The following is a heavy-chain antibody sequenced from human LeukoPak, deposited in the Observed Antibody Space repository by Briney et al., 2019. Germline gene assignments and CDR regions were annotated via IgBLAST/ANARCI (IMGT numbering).Heavy chain of an antibody. D-gene: IGHD3-22*01. CDR2: INHRGST. J-gene: IGHJ6*03. V-gene: IGHV4-34*01. CDR3: ARGGDSSGYYYVDGYYYYMDV. Sequence: SETLSLTCAVYGGSFRGYYWSWIRQPPGKGLEWIGEINHRGSTNYNPSLKRRVTISLDTSKNQFSLKLSSVTAADTAVYYCARGGDSSGYYYVDGYYYYMDVWGKGTTVTVSS. CDR1: GGSFRGYY.